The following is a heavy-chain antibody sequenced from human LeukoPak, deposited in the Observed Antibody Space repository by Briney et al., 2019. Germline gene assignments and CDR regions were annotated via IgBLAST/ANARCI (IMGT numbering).Heavy chain of an antibody. CDR2: ISYDGSNK. CDR3: ARDYGSGSYYIRKNWFDP. CDR1: GFTFSSYA. V-gene: IGHV3-30-3*01. J-gene: IGHJ5*02. D-gene: IGHD3-10*01. Sequence: PGGSLRLSCAASGFTFSSYAMHWVRQAPGKGLEWVAVISYDGSNKYYADSVKGRFTISRDNSKTTLYLQMNSLRAEDTAVYYCARDYGSGSYYIRKNWFDPWGQGTLVTVSS.